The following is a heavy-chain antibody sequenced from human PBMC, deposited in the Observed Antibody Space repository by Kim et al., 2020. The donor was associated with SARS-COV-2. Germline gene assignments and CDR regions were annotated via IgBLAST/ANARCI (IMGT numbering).Heavy chain of an antibody. D-gene: IGHD4-17*01. CDR2: IYHSGST. CDR3: AREPMTTVTTFDY. Sequence: SETLSLTCTVSGYSISSGYYWGWIRQPPGKGLEWIGSIYHSGSTYYNPSLKSRVTISVDTSKNQFSLKLSSVTAADTAVYYCAREPMTTVTTFDYWGQGT. J-gene: IGHJ4*02. V-gene: IGHV4-38-2*02. CDR1: GYSISSGYY.